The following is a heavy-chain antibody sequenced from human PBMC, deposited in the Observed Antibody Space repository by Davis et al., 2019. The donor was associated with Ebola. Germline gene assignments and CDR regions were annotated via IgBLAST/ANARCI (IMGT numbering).Heavy chain of an antibody. CDR2: ISSNGGST. V-gene: IGHV3-64*01. J-gene: IGHJ4*02. Sequence: GESLKISCAASGFTFSSYAMHWVRQAPGKGLEYVSAISSNGGSTYYANSVKGRFTISRDNSKNTLYLQMGSLRAEDMAVYYCARDTRGGWELDYWGQGTLVTVSS. D-gene: IGHD6-19*01. CDR1: GFTFSSYA. CDR3: ARDTRGGWELDY.